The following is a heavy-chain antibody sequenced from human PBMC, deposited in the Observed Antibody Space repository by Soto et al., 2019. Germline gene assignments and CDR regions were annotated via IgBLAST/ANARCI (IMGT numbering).Heavy chain of an antibody. V-gene: IGHV2-5*02. CDR3: AHIDPEIVTVGGHGGFDY. CDR1: GFSLTSGVG. J-gene: IGHJ4*01. Sequence: QITLKESGPTLVRPPQTLTLTCTFSGFSLTSGVGVGWIRQPPGKALEWLALIYWDDDKRYSPSLKNRLTITKDPSKNQVVLTMTNVGPVDTATYFCAHIDPEIVTVGGHGGFDYWGPGTLVNVSS. D-gene: IGHD2-21*02. CDR2: IYWDDDK.